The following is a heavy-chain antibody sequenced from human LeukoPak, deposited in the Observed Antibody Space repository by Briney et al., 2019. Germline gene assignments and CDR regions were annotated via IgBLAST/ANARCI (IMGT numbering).Heavy chain of an antibody. V-gene: IGHV3-7*05. CDR3: ARESSGTYYLKQ. J-gene: IGHJ4*02. CDR2: IKQDGSEK. CDR1: GFTFSNYW. D-gene: IGHD1-26*01. Sequence: GGSLRLSCASSGFTFSNYWMSWVRQAPGKGLEWVANIKQDGSEKSYVDSVKGRFTISRDNAKNSLYLQMNSLRAEDTAVYYCARESSGTYYLKQWGQGTLVTVYS.